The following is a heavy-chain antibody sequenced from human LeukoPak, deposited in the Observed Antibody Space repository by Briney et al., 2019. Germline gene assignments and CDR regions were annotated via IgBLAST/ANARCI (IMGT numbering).Heavy chain of an antibody. J-gene: IGHJ6*02. V-gene: IGHV4-34*01. D-gene: IGHD4-17*01. Sequence: SETLSLTCAVYGGSFSGYYWSWIRQPPGKGLEWIGEINHSGSTNYNPSLKSRVTISVDTSKNQFSLKLSSVTAADTAVYYCARHAGGDYPPYYYYGMDVWGQGTTVTVSS. CDR1: GGSFSGYY. CDR2: INHSGST. CDR3: ARHAGGDYPPYYYYGMDV.